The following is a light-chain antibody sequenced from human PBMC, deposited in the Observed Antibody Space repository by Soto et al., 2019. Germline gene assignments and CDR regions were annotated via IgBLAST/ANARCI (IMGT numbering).Light chain of an antibody. CDR3: HQCDSSPWT. V-gene: IGKV3-20*01. Sequence: EIVLTQSPGTLPLSPGERATLSCRASQSVSSSYLAWYQQKPGQAPRLLIYAASSRATGIPDRFSGSGSGTDFTLTISRLEPEDFAVFYCHQCDSSPWTFGQGTKVDIK. CDR1: QSVSSSY. CDR2: AAS. J-gene: IGKJ1*01.